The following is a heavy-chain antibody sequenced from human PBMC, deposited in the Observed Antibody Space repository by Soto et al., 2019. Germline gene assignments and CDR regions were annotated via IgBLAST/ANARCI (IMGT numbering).Heavy chain of an antibody. D-gene: IGHD3-10*01. Sequence: QVQVVESGGGVVQPGRSLRLSCATSGFTFSNYGMHWVRQSPGKGLEWLAVIWHDGKNKYYADSVKGRFTISRDNSKNTLFLQMNSLRDEDTAVYHCARDPGDDEALEYWGRGTLVTVSS. V-gene: IGHV3-33*01. CDR2: IWHDGKNK. J-gene: IGHJ4*02. CDR1: GFTFSNYG. CDR3: ARDPGDDEALEY.